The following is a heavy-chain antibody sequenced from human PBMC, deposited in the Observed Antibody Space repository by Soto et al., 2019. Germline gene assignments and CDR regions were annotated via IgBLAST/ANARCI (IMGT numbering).Heavy chain of an antibody. J-gene: IGHJ4*02. CDR3: ANGGSSWYANFDY. D-gene: IGHD6-13*01. Sequence: EVQLLESGGGLVQPGGSLRLSCAASGFTFSSYAMSWVRQAPGKGLEWVSAISGSGGSTYYADSVKGRFTISRDNSKNTLYLQMNSLRAEDTAVYYCANGGSSWYANFDYWGQGTLVTVSS. CDR2: ISGSGGST. V-gene: IGHV3-23*01. CDR1: GFTFSSYA.